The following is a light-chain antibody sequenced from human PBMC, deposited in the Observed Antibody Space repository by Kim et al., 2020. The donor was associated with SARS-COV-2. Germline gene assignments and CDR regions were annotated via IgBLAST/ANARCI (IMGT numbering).Light chain of an antibody. V-gene: IGKV3-20*01. CDR3: QQYASSPRYT. J-gene: IGKJ2*01. CDR1: QGVNSRF. CDR2: DAS. Sequence: SAGERATRSCRTSQGVNSRFLAWNQQKPGQAPGLLIHDASTRATGIPDRFSGSVSGTDFTLTITRLEPEDFAVYYCQQYASSPRYTFGQGTRVEIK.